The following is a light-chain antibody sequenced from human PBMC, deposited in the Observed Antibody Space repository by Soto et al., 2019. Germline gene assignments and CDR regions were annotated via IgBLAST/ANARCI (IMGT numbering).Light chain of an antibody. Sequence: DIQMTQSPSTLSGSVGDRVTITCRASQTISSWLAWYQQKPRKAPKLQIYKASTLKTGVPSRFSGSGSGTEVTLTISSLQPDDFATYYCQHYNSYAEAFGQGTKVELE. CDR1: QTISSW. J-gene: IGKJ1*01. CDR3: QHYNSYAEA. CDR2: KAS. V-gene: IGKV1-5*03.